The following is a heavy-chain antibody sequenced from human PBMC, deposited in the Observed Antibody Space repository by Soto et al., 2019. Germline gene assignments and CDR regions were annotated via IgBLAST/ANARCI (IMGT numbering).Heavy chain of an antibody. CDR2: ISSSSSYI. Sequence: PGGSLRLSCAASGFTFSSYSMNWVRQAPGKGLEWVSSISSSSSYIYYADSVKGRFTISRDNAKNSLYLQMNSLRAEDTAVYYCARETGKFGVFIAMVYYYYYRLAFWGQGTTVTVSS. J-gene: IGHJ6*02. V-gene: IGHV3-21*01. CDR1: GFTFSSYS. D-gene: IGHD5-18*01. CDR3: ARETGKFGVFIAMVYYYYYRLAF.